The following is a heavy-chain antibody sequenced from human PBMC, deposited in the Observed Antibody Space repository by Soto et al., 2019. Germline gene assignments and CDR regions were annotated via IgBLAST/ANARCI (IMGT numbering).Heavy chain of an antibody. D-gene: IGHD1-26*01. CDR1: GFTFSSYG. CDR2: IWYDGSNK. Sequence: GGSLRLSCAASGFTFSSYGMHWVRQAPGKGLEWVAVIWYDGSNKYYADSVKGRFTISRDNSKNTLYLQINRLRAEDTAVYYCARDRRVVGATWSYYGMDVWGQGTTVTVSS. J-gene: IGHJ6*02. V-gene: IGHV3-33*01. CDR3: ARDRRVVGATWSYYGMDV.